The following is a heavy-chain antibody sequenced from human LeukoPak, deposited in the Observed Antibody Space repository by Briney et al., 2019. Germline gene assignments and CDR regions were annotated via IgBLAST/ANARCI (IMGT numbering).Heavy chain of an antibody. CDR2: INSDGSST. D-gene: IGHD5-18*01. CDR1: GFTFSSYW. J-gene: IGHJ4*02. Sequence: PGGSLRLSCAASGFTFSSYWMHWVRQAPGKGLVWVSRINSDGSSTSYADSVKGRFTISRDNAKKSLYLQMKSLRAEGTAVYYCARHLSGVTGYSYGRGIDYWGQGTLVTVSS. V-gene: IGHV3-74*01. CDR3: ARHLSGVTGYSYGRGIDY.